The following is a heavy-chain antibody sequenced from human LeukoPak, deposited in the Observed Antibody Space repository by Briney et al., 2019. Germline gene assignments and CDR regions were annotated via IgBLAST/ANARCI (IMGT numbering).Heavy chain of an antibody. V-gene: IGHV4-61*02. CDR2: IYSTGST. Sequence: SETLSLTCTVSGGSISSGGHYWSWIRQPAGKGLEYLGRIYSTGSTNYNPSLRSRVTISVDTSKNHFSLKLSSVTAADTAVYFCARDEGSSYPFDYWGQGTLVTVSS. CDR3: ARDEGSSYPFDY. J-gene: IGHJ4*02. CDR1: GGSISSGGHY. D-gene: IGHD2-2*01.